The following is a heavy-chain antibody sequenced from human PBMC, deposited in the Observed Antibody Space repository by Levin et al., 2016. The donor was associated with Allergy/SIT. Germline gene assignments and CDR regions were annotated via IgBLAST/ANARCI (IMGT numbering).Heavy chain of an antibody. CDR2: INHSGST. J-gene: IGHJ6*02. D-gene: IGHD3-10*01. Sequence: SETLSLTCTVSGGSISSYYWSWIRQPPGKGLEWIGEINHSGSTNYNPSLKSRVTISVDTSKNQFSLKLSSVTAADTAVYYCARGTVYGSGSYYNPAARSTHQKYGMDVWGQGTTVTVSS. CDR3: ARGTVYGSGSYYNPAARSTHQKYGMDV. V-gene: IGHV4-34*01. CDR1: GGSISSYY.